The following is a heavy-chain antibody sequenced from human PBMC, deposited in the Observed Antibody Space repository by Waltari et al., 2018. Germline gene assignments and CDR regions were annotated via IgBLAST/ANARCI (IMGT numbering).Heavy chain of an antibody. Sequence: QVQLVQSGAELKEPGASVKVSCKAYGQTFTGYYMHWVRQAPGLGLEWMGWINPNSGGTNYAQKFEGWVTMTRDTSINTAYMELTRLTSDDTAVYYCARDRGYFYESSGYYSLNDWGQGTLVTVSS. D-gene: IGHD3-22*01. CDR2: INPNSGGT. V-gene: IGHV1-2*04. CDR1: GQTFTGYY. CDR3: ARDRGYFYESSGYYSLND. J-gene: IGHJ4*02.